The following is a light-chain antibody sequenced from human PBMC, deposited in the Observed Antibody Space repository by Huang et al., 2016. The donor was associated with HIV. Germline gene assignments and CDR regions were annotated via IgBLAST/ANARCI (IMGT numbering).Light chain of an antibody. CDR1: QSVSRN. CDR2: GAS. V-gene: IGKV3-15*01. J-gene: IGKJ4*01. CDR3: QQYNNWPPLT. Sequence: EIVMTQSPATLSVSPGERATLSCRASQSVSRNLAWYQQKPGQAPRLVIHGASTRATGIPVRFSGSGSGTEFTLTISSLQSEDVAIYFCQQYNNWPPLTFGGGTKVEIK.